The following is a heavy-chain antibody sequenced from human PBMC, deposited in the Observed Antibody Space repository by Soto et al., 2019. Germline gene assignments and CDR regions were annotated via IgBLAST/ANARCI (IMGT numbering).Heavy chain of an antibody. V-gene: IGHV3-23*01. CDR1: GFTFSSYA. D-gene: IGHD6-13*01. CDR2: ISGSGGNT. J-gene: IGHJ4*02. Sequence: EVQLLESGGGLVQPGGSLRLSCAASGFTFSSYAMSWVRQAPGKGLEWVSAISGSGGNTYYADSVKGRFTISRDNSQNTLYLQMNSLRAEDTAVYYCAKDRVGGGSWYYWGQGTLVTVSS. CDR3: AKDRVGGGSWYY.